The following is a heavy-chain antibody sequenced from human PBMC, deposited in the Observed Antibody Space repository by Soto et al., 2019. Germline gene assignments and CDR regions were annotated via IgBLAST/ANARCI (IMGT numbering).Heavy chain of an antibody. J-gene: IGHJ6*02. V-gene: IGHV4-61*08. CDR1: GDSVSSGDYY. CDR2: IYDTGISGYTPST. CDR3: ARGEDAFFYYGLDV. Sequence: LETLSLTCSVSGDSVSSGDYYWSWIRQPPGKGLEWIAYIYDTGISGYTPSTSYNPSLKSRVTMSVDTSKSQFSLKLTSVTAADTAVYYCARGEDAFFYYGLDVRGQGITVTVSS.